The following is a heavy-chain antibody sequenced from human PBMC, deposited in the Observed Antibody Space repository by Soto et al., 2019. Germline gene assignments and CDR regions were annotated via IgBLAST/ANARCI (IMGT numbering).Heavy chain of an antibody. J-gene: IGHJ4*02. Sequence: SETLSLTCTVSGGSISSGGYYWSWIRQHPGKGLEWIGYIYYSGSTYYNPSLKSRVTISVDTSKNQFSPKLSSVTAADTAVYYCARADSSSWYTFFDYWGQGTLVTVSS. CDR2: IYYSGST. CDR1: GGSISSGGYY. V-gene: IGHV4-31*03. D-gene: IGHD6-13*01. CDR3: ARADSSSWYTFFDY.